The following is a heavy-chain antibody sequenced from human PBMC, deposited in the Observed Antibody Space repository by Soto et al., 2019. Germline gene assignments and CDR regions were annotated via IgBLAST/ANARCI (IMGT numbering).Heavy chain of an antibody. CDR1: GFTFSSYA. CDR3: AKDQDSSGWYMFYYYYGMDA. D-gene: IGHD6-19*01. J-gene: IGHJ6*02. Sequence: PGGSLRLSCAASGFTFSSYAMSWVRQAPGKGLEWVSAISGSGGSTYYADSVKGRFTISRDNSKNTLYLQMNSLRAEDTAVYYCAKDQDSSGWYMFYYYYGMDAWGQGTTVTVSS. CDR2: ISGSGGST. V-gene: IGHV3-23*01.